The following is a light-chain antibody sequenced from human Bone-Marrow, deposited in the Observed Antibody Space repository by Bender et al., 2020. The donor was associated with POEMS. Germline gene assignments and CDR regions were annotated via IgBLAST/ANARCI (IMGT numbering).Light chain of an antibody. CDR2: EGT. CDR3: CSYAGDNTYV. CDR1: SSDVGGYNY. V-gene: IGLV2-8*01. Sequence: QSALTQPPSASGSLGQSVTISCTGTSSDVGGYNYVSWYQQHPGKAPKLMIYEGTKRPSAVSNRFSGSKSGNTASLTISGLQAEDEADYYCCSYAGDNTYVFGTGTKVTVL. J-gene: IGLJ1*01.